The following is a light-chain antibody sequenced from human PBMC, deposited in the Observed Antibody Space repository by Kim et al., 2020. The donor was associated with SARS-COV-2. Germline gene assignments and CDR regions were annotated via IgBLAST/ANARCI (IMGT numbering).Light chain of an antibody. CDR3: AAWDDSLSGWV. CDR1: SSNIGSNY. J-gene: IGLJ3*02. Sequence: GQRVTISWSGTSSNIGSNYVSWYQQLPGTAPKLLIYRNNQRPSGVPDRFSGSKSGTSASLAISGLRSEDEADYYCAAWDDSLSGWVFGGGTKLTVL. CDR2: RNN. V-gene: IGLV1-47*01.